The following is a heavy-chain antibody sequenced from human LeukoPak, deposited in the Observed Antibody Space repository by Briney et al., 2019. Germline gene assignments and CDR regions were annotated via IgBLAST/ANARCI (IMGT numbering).Heavy chain of an antibody. Sequence: PSETLSLTCTVSGGSISSYYWSWIRQPPGKGLEWIGYIYYSGSTNYNPSLKSRVTISVGTSKNQFSLKLSSVTAADTAVYYCARNAGSYAPGGAFDIWGQGTMVTVSS. CDR1: GGSISSYY. V-gene: IGHV4-59*01. CDR3: ARNAGSYAPGGAFDI. CDR2: IYYSGST. D-gene: IGHD1-26*01. J-gene: IGHJ3*02.